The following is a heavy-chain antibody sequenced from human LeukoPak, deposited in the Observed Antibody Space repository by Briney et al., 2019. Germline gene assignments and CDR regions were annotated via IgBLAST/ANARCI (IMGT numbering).Heavy chain of an antibody. V-gene: IGHV3-23*01. CDR2: ISGSGAST. D-gene: IGHD1-26*01. J-gene: IGHJ4*02. Sequence: PGGSLRLSCAASGFTFSSYSMNWVRQAPGKGLEWVSVISGSGASTSYADSVKGRFTISRDNSKDTLYLQMNSLRAEDTAVYYCAGYSGSYPLYYWGQGTLVTVSS. CDR1: GFTFSSYS. CDR3: AGYSGSYPLYY.